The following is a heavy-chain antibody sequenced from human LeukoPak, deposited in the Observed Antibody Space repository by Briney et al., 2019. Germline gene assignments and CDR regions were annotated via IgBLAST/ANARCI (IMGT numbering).Heavy chain of an antibody. D-gene: IGHD3-10*01. CDR2: ISSSGSSI. Sequence: PGSSLRPSSAASGCTFSSYEMNLVRQAARKVLELVSFISSSGSSIYYADSVKGPFPITRDTAKHSLYLPTNRLSGEDTSVYYCARDGFGDQRGYYYYGMDVWGQGTTVTVSS. CDR3: ARDGFGDQRGYYYYGMDV. V-gene: IGHV3-48*03. CDR1: GCTFSSYE. J-gene: IGHJ6*02.